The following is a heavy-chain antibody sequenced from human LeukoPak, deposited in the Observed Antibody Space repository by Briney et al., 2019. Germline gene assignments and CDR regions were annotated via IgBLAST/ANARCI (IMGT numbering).Heavy chain of an antibody. CDR3: ARHVRGSSGSYGSISFDY. V-gene: IGHV4-61*08. J-gene: IGHJ4*02. CDR2: IYYTGST. CDR1: GGSISSGGYY. D-gene: IGHD3-10*01. Sequence: SQTLSLTCTVSGGSISSGGYYWSWIRQPPGKGLEWLGYIYYTGSTNYNPSLKSRVTISVDTSKNQFSLKLSSVTAADTAVYYCARHVRGSSGSYGSISFDYWGQGTLVTVSS.